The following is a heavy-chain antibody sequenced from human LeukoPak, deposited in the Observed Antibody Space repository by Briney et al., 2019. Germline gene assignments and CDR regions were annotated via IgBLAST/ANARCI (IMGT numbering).Heavy chain of an antibody. CDR1: GFTFSSYS. Sequence: PGGSLRLSCEVSGFTFSSYSMTWVRQPPGKGLEWVAFISSMSGRYIYNAESLKGRFTISRDNARNSLYLQMNGLRVDDTAVYYCARDLEPATGYYMDVWGKGTTVTIS. CDR2: ISSMSGRYI. V-gene: IGHV3-21*01. J-gene: IGHJ6*03. D-gene: IGHD5-24*01. CDR3: ARDLEPATGYYMDV.